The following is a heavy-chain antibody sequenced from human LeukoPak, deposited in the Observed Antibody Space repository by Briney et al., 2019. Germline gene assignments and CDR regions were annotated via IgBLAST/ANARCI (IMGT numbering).Heavy chain of an antibody. CDR1: GDSISSTNYY. CDR2: IYYSGST. J-gene: IGHJ6*03. CDR3: ARDLNYMDV. Sequence: SETLSLTCTVSGDSISSTNYYWGWIRQPPGKGLEWIGSIYYSGSTHYNPSLKSRVTISVDTSKNQFSLRLSSVTAADTAVYYCARDLNYMDVWGKGTTVTVSS. V-gene: IGHV4-39*07.